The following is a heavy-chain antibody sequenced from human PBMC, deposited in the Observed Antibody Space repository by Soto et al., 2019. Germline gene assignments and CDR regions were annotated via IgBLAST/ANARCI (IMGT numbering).Heavy chain of an antibody. D-gene: IGHD3-9*01. CDR3: AKAPNLVTHWFDP. CDR2: FTWNSGTI. CDR1: GFTFENFA. V-gene: IGHV3-9*01. Sequence: EMQLVESGGGLVQPGRSLRLSCAVSGFTFENFALHWVRQAPGKGLEWVSGFTWNSGTIAYADSVKGRFTISRDNAKSSLYLHLNGLRPEDTAFDYCAKAPNLVTHWFDPWGQGTLVTVSS. J-gene: IGHJ5*02.